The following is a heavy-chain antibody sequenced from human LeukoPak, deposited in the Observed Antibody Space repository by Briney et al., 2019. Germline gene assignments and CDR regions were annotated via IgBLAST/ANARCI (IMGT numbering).Heavy chain of an antibody. Sequence: SETLSLTCTVSGGSISSYFWSWIRQPPGKGLEWIGHIYYTGSTNYYPSLESRVTISVDTSKNHFSLKLSSVTAADTAVYFCARRSRLVRGRGHFDYWGQGTLVTVSS. CDR1: GGSISSYF. CDR2: IYYTGST. J-gene: IGHJ4*02. D-gene: IGHD3-10*01. V-gene: IGHV4-59*08. CDR3: ARRSRLVRGRGHFDY.